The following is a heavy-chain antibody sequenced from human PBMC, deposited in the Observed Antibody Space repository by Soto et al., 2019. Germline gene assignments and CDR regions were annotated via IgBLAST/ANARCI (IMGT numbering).Heavy chain of an antibody. V-gene: IGHV1-69*02. J-gene: IGHJ6*03. CDR2: IIPILGIA. Sequence: SVKVSCKASGGTFSSYTISWVRQAPGQGLEWMGRIIPILGIANYAQKFQGRVTITADKSTSTAYMELSSLRSEDTAVYYCASGYCSSTSCYGGAYYYYYMDVWGKGTTVTVSS. CDR3: ASGYCSSTSCYGGAYYYYYMDV. D-gene: IGHD2-2*03. CDR1: GGTFSSYT.